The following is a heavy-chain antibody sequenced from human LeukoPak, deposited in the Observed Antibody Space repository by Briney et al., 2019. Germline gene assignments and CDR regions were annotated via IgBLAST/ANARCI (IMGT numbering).Heavy chain of an antibody. D-gene: IGHD2-2*01. CDR1: RFTFSSYG. J-gene: IGHJ4*02. V-gene: IGHV3-33*01. CDR3: ARGVTRYCSSTSCYYFDY. CDR2: IWYDGSNK. Sequence: PGGSLRLSCAASRFTFSSYGMHWVRQAPGKGLEWVAVIWYDGSNKYYADSVKGRFTISRDNSKHTLYLQINSLRAEDTAVYYCARGVTRYCSSTSCYYFDYWGQGTLVTVSS.